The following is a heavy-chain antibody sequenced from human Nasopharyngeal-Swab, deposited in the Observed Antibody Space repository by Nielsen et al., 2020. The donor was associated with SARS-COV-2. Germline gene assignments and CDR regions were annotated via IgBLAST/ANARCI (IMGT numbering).Heavy chain of an antibody. J-gene: IGHJ5*02. CDR2: IYYSGST. V-gene: IGHV4-31*02. CDR3: ARGRKQQLVLRWFDP. Sequence: WIRQPPEKGLEWIGYIYYSGSTYYNPSLKSRVTISVDTSKNQFSLKLSSVTAADTAVYYCARGRKQQLVLRWFDPWGQGTLVTVSS. D-gene: IGHD6-13*01.